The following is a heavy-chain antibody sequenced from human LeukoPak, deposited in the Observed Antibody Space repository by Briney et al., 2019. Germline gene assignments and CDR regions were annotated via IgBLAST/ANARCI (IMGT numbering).Heavy chain of an antibody. CDR2: IKSNTYGGTT. J-gene: IGHJ4*02. CDR3: TTGDSGL. Sequence: GESLRLSCAASGLTFPNAWMSWVRQAPGKGLEWVGRIKSNTYGGTTDYAAPVRGRFFISRDDSKNTLYLQMNSLKIEDTALYYCTTGDSGLWGQGTLGTVSS. V-gene: IGHV3-15*01. CDR1: GLTFPNAW. D-gene: IGHD3-10*01.